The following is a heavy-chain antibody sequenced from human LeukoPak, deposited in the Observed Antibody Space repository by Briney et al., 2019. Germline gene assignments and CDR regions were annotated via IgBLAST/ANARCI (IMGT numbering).Heavy chain of an antibody. D-gene: IGHD3-9*01. CDR3: AKWGDYDVLTGYYVPDY. Sequence: GGSLRLSCAASGFTFSNYAMSWVRQAPGKGLEWVSAILGSGGSTYYADSVKGRFTVSRDNSKSTLYLQMNSMRAEDTALYYCAKWGDYDVLTGYYVPDYWGQGTLVTVSS. CDR1: GFTFSNYA. V-gene: IGHV3-23*01. CDR2: ILGSGGST. J-gene: IGHJ4*02.